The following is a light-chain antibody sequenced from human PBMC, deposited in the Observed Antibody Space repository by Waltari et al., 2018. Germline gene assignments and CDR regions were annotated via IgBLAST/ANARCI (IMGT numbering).Light chain of an antibody. J-gene: IGKJ2*01. V-gene: IGKV1-5*03. CDR2: KAS. Sequence: DIQMTQSPSTLSASVGDRVTITCRASQYIGRRLAWYQQKPGKAPKLLIYKASNLQSGVPSRFSGSGSGTDFTLTISSLQPEDFATYYCQQYNAYHTFGQGTILEVK. CDR3: QQYNAYHT. CDR1: QYIGRR.